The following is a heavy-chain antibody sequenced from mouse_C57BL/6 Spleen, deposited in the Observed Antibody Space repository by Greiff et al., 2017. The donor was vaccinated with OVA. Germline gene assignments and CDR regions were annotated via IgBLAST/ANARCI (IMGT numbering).Heavy chain of an antibody. V-gene: IGHV1-18*01. CDR3: ARRGSSYRYAMDY. Sequence: VQLQQSGPELVKPGASVKIPCKASGYTFTDYNMDWVKQSHGKSLEWIGDINPNNGGTIYNQKFTGKATLTVDKSSSTAYMELRSLTSEDTAVYYCARRGSSYRYAMDYWGQGTSVTVSS. J-gene: IGHJ4*01. CDR2: INPNNGGT. CDR1: GYTFTDYN. D-gene: IGHD1-1*01.